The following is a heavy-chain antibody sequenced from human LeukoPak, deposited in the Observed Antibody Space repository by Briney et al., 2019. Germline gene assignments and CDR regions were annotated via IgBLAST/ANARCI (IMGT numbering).Heavy chain of an antibody. CDR2: RRYDGNNK. Sequence: GSLSLSRAPSRFTLSDYVMHWVRPAPPQGREWVSVRRYDGNNKYYAPSVESRFTISRDNSKNTLYLQMSSLRAEDTAVYYCAKEAGDYHFDYWGQGTLVTVSS. D-gene: IGHD4-17*01. CDR1: RFTLSDYV. J-gene: IGHJ4*02. V-gene: IGHV3-30*02. CDR3: AKEAGDYHFDY.